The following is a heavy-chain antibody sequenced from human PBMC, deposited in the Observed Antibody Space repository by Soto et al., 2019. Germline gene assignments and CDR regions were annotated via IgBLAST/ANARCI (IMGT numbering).Heavy chain of an antibody. CDR1: GGSISSYY. V-gene: IGHV4-59*01. CDR3: ARAYCGGDCYSLWYFDL. Sequence: QVQLQESGPGLVKPSETLSLTCTVSGGSISSYYRSWIRQPPGKGLEWIGYIYYSGSTNYNPSLKSRVTISVVTSKNQFSLKLSSVTAADTAVYYCARAYCGGDCYSLWYFDLWGRGTLVTVSS. J-gene: IGHJ2*01. CDR2: IYYSGST. D-gene: IGHD2-21*02.